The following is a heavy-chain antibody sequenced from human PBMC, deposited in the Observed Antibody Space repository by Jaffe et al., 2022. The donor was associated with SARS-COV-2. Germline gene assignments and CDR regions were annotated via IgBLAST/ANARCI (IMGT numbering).Heavy chain of an antibody. J-gene: IGHJ4*01. D-gene: IGHD3-22*01. CDR3: VTFRGYYHSVDY. CDR2: IYSTGNT. Sequence: QLQLQESGPGLVRPSETLSLTCTVSGGSISTTNYYWGWVRQPPGKGLEWIGSIYSTGNTFYNPPLGSRVTMSVDASKSQISLKLTSVTAADTSVYFCVTFRGYYHSVDYWGRGSLVTVSS. CDR1: GGSISTTNYY. V-gene: IGHV4-39*01.